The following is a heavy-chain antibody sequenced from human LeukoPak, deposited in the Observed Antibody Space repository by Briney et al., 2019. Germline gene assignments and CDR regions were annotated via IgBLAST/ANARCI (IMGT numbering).Heavy chain of an antibody. Sequence: PGGSLRLSCAASGFTFSRYSMNWVCQAPGKRLEWVSSISSSSSYIYYADSVKGRFTISRDNAKNSLYLQMNSLRAEDTAVYYCAREWGFNGSGWKSRDYYYMDVWGKGTTVTVSS. CDR1: GFTFSRYS. V-gene: IGHV3-21*01. CDR2: ISSSSSYI. D-gene: IGHD6-19*01. J-gene: IGHJ6*03. CDR3: AREWGFNGSGWKSRDYYYMDV.